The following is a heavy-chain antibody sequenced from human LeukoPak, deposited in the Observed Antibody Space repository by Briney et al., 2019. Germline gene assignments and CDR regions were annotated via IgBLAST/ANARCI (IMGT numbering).Heavy chain of an antibody. Sequence: SETLSLTCAVDGGSFTGYYWSWIRQPPGKGLEWSGEIHHSGATTYKPSLESRVTMSVDTSKNQFSPNLNSLTAANTAVYYCARGLGKYYDSEIWSLFGWFDPWGQGTLVTVSS. CDR3: ARGLGKYYDSEIWSLFGWFDP. CDR2: IHHSGAT. CDR1: GGSFTGYY. D-gene: IGHD3-10*01. J-gene: IGHJ5*02. V-gene: IGHV4-34*01.